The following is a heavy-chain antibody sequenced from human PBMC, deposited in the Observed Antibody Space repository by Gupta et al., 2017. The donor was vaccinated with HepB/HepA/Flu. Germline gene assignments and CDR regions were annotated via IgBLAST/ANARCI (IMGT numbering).Heavy chain of an antibody. CDR3: AKDAYYDSSGYYGYFDY. Sequence: QVQLVEPGGGVVQPGRSLRLSCAASGLTFSSHGMHWVRQAPGKGLEWVAVISYDGSNKYYADSVKGRFTISRDNSKNTLYLQMNSLRAEDTAVYYCAKDAYYDSSGYYGYFDYWGQGTLVTVSS. CDR1: GLTFSSHG. D-gene: IGHD3-22*01. J-gene: IGHJ4*02. CDR2: ISYDGSNK. V-gene: IGHV3-30*18.